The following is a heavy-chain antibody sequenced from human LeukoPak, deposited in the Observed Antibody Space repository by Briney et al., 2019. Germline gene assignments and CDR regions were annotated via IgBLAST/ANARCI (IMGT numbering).Heavy chain of an antibody. CDR1: GYTFTGYY. V-gene: IGHV1-2*02. Sequence: GASVKVSCKASGYTFTGYYMHWVRQAPGQGLEWMGWINPNSGGTNYAQKFQGRVTMTRDTSISTAYMELSRLRSDDTAVYYCAREGYVDTAMENYFDYWGQGTLVTVSS. CDR3: AREGYVDTAMENYFDY. CDR2: INPNSGGT. D-gene: IGHD5-18*01. J-gene: IGHJ4*02.